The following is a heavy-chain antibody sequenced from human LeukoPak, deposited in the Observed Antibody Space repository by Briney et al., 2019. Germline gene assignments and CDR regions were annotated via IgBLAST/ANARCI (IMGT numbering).Heavy chain of an antibody. CDR2: ISAYNGNT. J-gene: IGHJ5*02. CDR1: GYTLTSYG. D-gene: IGHD3-10*01. CDR3: ARADYYYGSGSANWFDP. Sequence: RASVKVSCKASGYTLTSYGISWVRQAPGQGLEWMGWISAYNGNTRYAQKLQGRVTMTTDSSTSTAYMELRSLRSDDTAVYYCARADYYYGSGSANWFDPWGQGTLVTVSS. V-gene: IGHV1-18*01.